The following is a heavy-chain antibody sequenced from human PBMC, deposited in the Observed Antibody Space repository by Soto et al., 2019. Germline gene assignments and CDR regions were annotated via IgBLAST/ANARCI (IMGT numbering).Heavy chain of an antibody. Sequence: QVQLVESGGGVVQPGRSLRLSCAASGFTFSSYGMHWVRQAPGKGLEWVAVISYDGSNKYYADSVKGRFTISRDNSKNTLYLQMNSLRAEDTAVYYCAPWFGAFDYWGQGTLVTGSS. CDR2: ISYDGSNK. V-gene: IGHV3-30*03. D-gene: IGHD3-10*01. CDR1: GFTFSSYG. CDR3: APWFGAFDY. J-gene: IGHJ4*02.